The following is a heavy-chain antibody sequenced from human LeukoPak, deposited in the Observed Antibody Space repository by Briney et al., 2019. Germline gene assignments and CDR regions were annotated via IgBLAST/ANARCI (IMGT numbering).Heavy chain of an antibody. CDR1: GFTFSSYW. Sequence: GGSLRLSCAASGFTFSSYWMSWVRQAPGKGLEWVANIRKDGSEKYHVDSVKGRFTISRDNAKTSLYLQMSSLRADDTAVYYCARDGAWTDDAFDIWGQGTMVTVSS. V-gene: IGHV3-7*01. CDR2: IRKDGSEK. CDR3: ARDGAWTDDAFDI. J-gene: IGHJ3*02. D-gene: IGHD4/OR15-4a*01.